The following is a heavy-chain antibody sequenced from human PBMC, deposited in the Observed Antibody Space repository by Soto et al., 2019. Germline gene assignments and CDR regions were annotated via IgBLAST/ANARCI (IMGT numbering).Heavy chain of an antibody. Sequence: SVKVSCKASGGTFSSYAISWVRQAPGQGLEWMGGIIPIFGTANYAQKFQGRVTITADESTSTAYMELSSLRSEDTAAYYCARGGYSSSPTGMDVWGQGTTVTVS. CDR3: ARGGYSSSPTGMDV. CDR1: GGTFSSYA. V-gene: IGHV1-69*13. D-gene: IGHD6-6*01. J-gene: IGHJ6*02. CDR2: IIPIFGTA.